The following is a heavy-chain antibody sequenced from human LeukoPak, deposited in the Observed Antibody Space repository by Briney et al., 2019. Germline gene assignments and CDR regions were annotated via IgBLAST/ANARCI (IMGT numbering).Heavy chain of an antibody. V-gene: IGHV2-70*11. J-gene: IGHJ4*02. CDR1: GFSLSTSGMC. CDR2: IDWDDDK. D-gene: IGHD6-13*01. Sequence: SGPALVKPTQTLTLTCTFSGFSLSTSGMCVSWIRQPPGKCPVWLARIDWDDDKYYSTSLKTRLTISKDTSKNQVVLTMTDMDPVDTATYYCARIRDPAYSSSWYDDYWGRGTLVTVSS. CDR3: ARIRDPAYSSSWYDDY.